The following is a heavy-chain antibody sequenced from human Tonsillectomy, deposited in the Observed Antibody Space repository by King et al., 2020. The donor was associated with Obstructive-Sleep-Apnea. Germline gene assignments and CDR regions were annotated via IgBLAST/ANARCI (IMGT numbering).Heavy chain of an antibody. V-gene: IGHV3-23*04. J-gene: IGHJ4*02. CDR1: GFTFSSYA. Sequence: EVQLVESGGGLVQPGGSLRLSCAASGFTFSSYAMSWVRQAPGKGLEWVSAISGSGGSTYYADSVKGRFTISSDNSKHTMYLQMNSLRAEDTAVYYCAKDQRKGSSSPYCDYWGQGTLVTVSS. CDR2: ISGSGGST. CDR3: AKDQRKGSSSPYCDY. D-gene: IGHD6-13*01.